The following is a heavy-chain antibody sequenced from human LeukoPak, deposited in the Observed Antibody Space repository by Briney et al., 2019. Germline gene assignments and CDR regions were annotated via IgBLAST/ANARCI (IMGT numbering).Heavy chain of an antibody. Sequence: PSETLSLTCTVSGGSISSDSYYWTWIRQQSGKGLEWIGYIYHSGNTYYNPSLKNRVSISVDTSKNQFSLKLTSVTAADTAVYYCARDPDTDGYNRFDSWGQGTLVTVSS. CDR3: ARDPDTDGYNRFDS. D-gene: IGHD5-24*01. V-gene: IGHV4-31*03. CDR1: GGSISSDSYY. CDR2: IYHSGNT. J-gene: IGHJ4*02.